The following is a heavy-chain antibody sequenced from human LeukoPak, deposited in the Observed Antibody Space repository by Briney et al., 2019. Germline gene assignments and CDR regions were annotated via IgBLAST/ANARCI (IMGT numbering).Heavy chain of an antibody. CDR2: NTWNGGDT. D-gene: IGHD1-1*01. Sequence: GSLRLSCAASGFSFDAYTMSWVRQAPGKGLEWVSGNTWNGGDTGSADSVQGRFTSSRDNAKNSLYLHMTSLRAEDTAFYYCVRTGTFNWFDHWGRGTLVTVSS. CDR3: VRTGTFNWFDH. CDR1: GFSFDAYT. V-gene: IGHV3-20*04. J-gene: IGHJ5*02.